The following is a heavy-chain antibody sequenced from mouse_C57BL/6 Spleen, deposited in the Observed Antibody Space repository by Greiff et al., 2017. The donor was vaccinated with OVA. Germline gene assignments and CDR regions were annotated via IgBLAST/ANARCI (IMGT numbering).Heavy chain of an antibody. Sequence: VKVVESGPELVKPGASVKLSCKASGYTFTSYDINWVKQRPGQGLEWIGWIYPRDGSTKYNEKFKGKATLTVDTSSSTAYMERHSLTSEDSAVYFCAETAQEAWFAYWGQGTLVTVSA. J-gene: IGHJ3*01. D-gene: IGHD3-2*02. CDR2: IYPRDGST. V-gene: IGHV1-85*01. CDR1: GYTFTSYD. CDR3: AETAQEAWFAY.